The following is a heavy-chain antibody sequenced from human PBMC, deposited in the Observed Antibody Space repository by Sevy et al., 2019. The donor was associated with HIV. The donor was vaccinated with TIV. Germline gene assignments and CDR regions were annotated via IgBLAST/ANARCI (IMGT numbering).Heavy chain of an antibody. CDR1: GFTFSSYG. CDR3: AKDVRRGNLNPGLH. J-gene: IGHJ4*02. CDR2: ISYDGSKK. Sequence: GGSLRLSCAASGFTFSSYGMHWVRQAPGKGLEWVTVISYDGSKKYYADSVKGRFTISRDNSKNTIYLQMNSLRPEDTAVYYCAKDVRRGNLNPGLHWGQGTLVTVSS. V-gene: IGHV3-30*18. D-gene: IGHD1-7*01.